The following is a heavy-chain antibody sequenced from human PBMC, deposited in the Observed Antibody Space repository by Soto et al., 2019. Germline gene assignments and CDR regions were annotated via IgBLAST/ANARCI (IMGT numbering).Heavy chain of an antibody. Sequence: SETLSLTCAVSGGSITSANWWTWVRQPPGGGLEWIGEISHSGITNYKASLKSRVTMSIDKTKNDVSLKLTSVTAADTAVYYCARVLRGWFDPWGQGTPVTVSS. CDR3: ARVLRGWFDP. CDR1: GGSITSANW. J-gene: IGHJ5*02. CDR2: ISHSGIT. V-gene: IGHV4-4*02.